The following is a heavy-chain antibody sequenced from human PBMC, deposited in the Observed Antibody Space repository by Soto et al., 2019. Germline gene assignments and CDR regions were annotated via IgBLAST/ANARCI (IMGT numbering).Heavy chain of an antibody. Sequence: LSLTCTVSGGSISSYYWSWIRQPPGKGLEWIGYIYYSGSTNYNPSLKSRVTISVDTSKNQFSLKLSSVTAADTAVYYCARRGITMVRGGSGGYYYGMDVWGQGTTVTVSS. J-gene: IGHJ6*02. CDR1: GGSISSYY. CDR2: IYYSGST. V-gene: IGHV4-59*01. D-gene: IGHD3-10*01. CDR3: ARRGITMVRGGSGGYYYGMDV.